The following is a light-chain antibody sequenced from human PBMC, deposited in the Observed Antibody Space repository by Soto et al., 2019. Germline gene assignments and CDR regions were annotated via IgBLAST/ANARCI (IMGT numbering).Light chain of an antibody. V-gene: IGKV3-20*01. CDR1: QSVSGSY. CDR2: GTS. Sequence: EVVLTQSPGTLSLSPGERATLSCRASQSVSGSYLSWYQHKPGQAPRLLIYGTSSRATGIPDRFSGSGSGTDFTLTISRLEPEDFAVYYCQQYSNSPYTFGQGTKLEIK. CDR3: QQYSNSPYT. J-gene: IGKJ2*01.